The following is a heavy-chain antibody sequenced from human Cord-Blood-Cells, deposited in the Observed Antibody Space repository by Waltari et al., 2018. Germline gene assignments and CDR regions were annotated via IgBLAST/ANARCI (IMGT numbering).Heavy chain of an antibody. CDR1: GYTFTSYD. Sequence: QVQLVQSGAEVKKPGASVKVSCKASGYTFTSYDINWVRQATGQGLEWMGWMNTNSGNTGYAQKFQCRVTITRNTSIITAYMELSSRRSEDTAVYYCARGYLDSSSSFDYWGQGTLVTVSS. CDR3: ARGYLDSSSSFDY. J-gene: IGHJ4*02. D-gene: IGHD6-6*01. V-gene: IGHV1-8*03. CDR2: MNTNSGNT.